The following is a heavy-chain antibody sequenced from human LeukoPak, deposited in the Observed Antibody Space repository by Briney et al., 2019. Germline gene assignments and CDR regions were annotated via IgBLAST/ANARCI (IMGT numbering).Heavy chain of an antibody. CDR3: ARVTTYYYYGMDV. CDR1: GFTFSSYA. CDR2: ISGSGGST. V-gene: IGHV3-23*01. D-gene: IGHD4-17*01. J-gene: IGHJ6*02. Sequence: GGSLRLSCAASGFTFSSYAMSWVRQAPGKGLEWVSAISGSGGSTYYADSVKGRFTISRDNAKNSLYLQMNSLRAEDTAVYYCARVTTYYYYGMDVWGQGTTVTVSS.